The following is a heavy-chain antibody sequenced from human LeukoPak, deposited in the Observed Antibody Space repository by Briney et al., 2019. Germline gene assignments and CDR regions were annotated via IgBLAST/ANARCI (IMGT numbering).Heavy chain of an antibody. Sequence: PGGSLRLSCAASGFTFSSYWMSWVRRAPGKGLEWVANIKQDGSEKYYVDSVKGRFTISRDNAKNSLYLQMNSLRAEDTAVYYCARGITIFGVVNYYMDVWGKGTTVTVSS. D-gene: IGHD3-3*01. J-gene: IGHJ6*03. CDR2: IKQDGSEK. CDR1: GFTFSSYW. CDR3: ARGITIFGVVNYYMDV. V-gene: IGHV3-7*01.